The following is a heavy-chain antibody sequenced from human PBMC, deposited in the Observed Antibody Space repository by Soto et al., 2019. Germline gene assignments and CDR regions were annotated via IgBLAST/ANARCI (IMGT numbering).Heavy chain of an antibody. CDR1: GGSISSGDYY. V-gene: IGHV4-30-4*01. CDR2: IYYSGST. D-gene: IGHD4-4*01. CDR3: ARSHSNYGSLYYFDY. Sequence: QVQLQESGPGLVKPSQTLSLTCTVSGGSISSGDYYWSWIRQPPGKGLEWIGYIYYSGSTYYNPSLKSRVTISVDTSKNQFSLKLSSETAADTAVYYCARSHSNYGSLYYFDYWGQGTLVTVSS. J-gene: IGHJ4*02.